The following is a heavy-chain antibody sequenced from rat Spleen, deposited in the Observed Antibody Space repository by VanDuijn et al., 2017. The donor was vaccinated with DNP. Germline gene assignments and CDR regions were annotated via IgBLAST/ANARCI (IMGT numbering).Heavy chain of an antibody. CDR1: GFTFSNYG. V-gene: IGHV5-27*01. D-gene: IGHD1-11*01. CDR3: TTIPVSGYGGWFAY. CDR2: ITNSGGST. Sequence: EVQLVESGGGLVQPGRSLKLSCAASGFTFSNYGMAWVRQAPTKGLEWVASITNSGGSTYYRDSVKGRFTISRDNAKSTLYLQMDSLRSEDTATYYCTTIPVSGYGGWFAYWGQGTLVTVSS. J-gene: IGHJ3*01.